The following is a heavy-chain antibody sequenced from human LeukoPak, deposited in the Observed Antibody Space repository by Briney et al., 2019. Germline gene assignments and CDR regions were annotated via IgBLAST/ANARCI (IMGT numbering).Heavy chain of an antibody. CDR3: ARDDRDISSFRFDY. CDR2: ISSHSRDI. D-gene: IGHD6-6*01. CDR1: GFTFNTYS. J-gene: IGHJ4*01. V-gene: IGHV3-21*01. Sequence: GGSLRLSCAASGFTFNTYSMNWVRQAPGKGLEWVSSISSHSRDIYYADSVKGRFTISRDNAKNSRHLQMNSLRAEDTAVYYCARDDRDISSFRFDYWGHGILVTVSS.